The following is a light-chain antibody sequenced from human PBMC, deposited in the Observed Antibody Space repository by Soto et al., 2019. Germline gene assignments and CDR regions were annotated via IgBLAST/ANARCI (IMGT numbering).Light chain of an antibody. J-gene: IGLJ3*02. CDR1: SSDVGSYNL. V-gene: IGLV2-23*01. CDR2: EGT. CDR3: CSYARTSTWV. Sequence: QSALTQPASVSGSPGQSITISCTGTSSDVGSYNLVSWYQQHPGKAPKLMIYEGTKRPSGVSNRFSGSKSGNTPSLTISGLHAEDEADYYCCSYARTSTWVFGGGTKVTVL.